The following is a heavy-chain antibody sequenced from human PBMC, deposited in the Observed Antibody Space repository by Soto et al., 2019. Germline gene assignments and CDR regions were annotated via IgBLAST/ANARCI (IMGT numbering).Heavy chain of an antibody. J-gene: IGHJ6*02. CDR3: ARVLSQGGGSYYYYGMDV. CDR1: GFNFSSHW. D-gene: IGHD3-16*01. Sequence: PGGPIRLSSAASGFNFSSHWMSCVRQAPGKGLEWVANIKQDGSQKYYVDSVKGRFTISRDNAKNSLYLQMNNLRAEDTAVYYCARVLSQGGGSYYYYGMDVWGQGTTVTVSS. CDR2: IKQDGSQK. V-gene: IGHV3-7*05.